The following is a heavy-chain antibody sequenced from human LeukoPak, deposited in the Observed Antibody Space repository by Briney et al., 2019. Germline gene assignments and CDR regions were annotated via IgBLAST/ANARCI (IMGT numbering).Heavy chain of an antibody. CDR2: IYHSGST. J-gene: IGHJ4*02. CDR1: GYSISSGYY. D-gene: IGHD3-22*01. V-gene: IGHV4-38-2*02. Sequence: PSETLSPTCTVSGYSISSGYYWGWIRQPPGKGLEWIGSIYHSGSTYYNPSLKSRVTISVDTSKNQFSLKLSSVTAADTAVYYCASLFFYYYDSSGYRYYFDYWGQGTLVTVSS. CDR3: ASLFFYYYDSSGYRYYFDY.